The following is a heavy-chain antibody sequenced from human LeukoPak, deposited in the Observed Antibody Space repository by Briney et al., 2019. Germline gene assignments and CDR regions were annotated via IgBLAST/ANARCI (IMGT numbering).Heavy chain of an antibody. D-gene: IGHD1-26*01. CDR3: ARASGSYWWFDS. J-gene: IGHJ5*01. V-gene: IGHV1-2*02. Sequence: ASVKVSCKASGYIFTGNYIHWVRQAPGQGLEWMGWMNPNNGRTNYAQKFQGSVTMTRDTSISTVYMELSRLRSDDTAVYYCARASGSYWWFDSWGQGTLVTVSS. CDR2: MNPNNGRT. CDR1: GYIFTGNY.